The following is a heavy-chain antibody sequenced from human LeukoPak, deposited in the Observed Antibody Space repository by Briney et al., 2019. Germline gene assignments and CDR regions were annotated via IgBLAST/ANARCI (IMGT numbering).Heavy chain of an antibody. CDR1: GFTACSNY. CDR2: IYSGGST. CDR3: ARLAYCGGDCYKNGWFDP. J-gene: IGHJ5*02. Sequence: GGSLRLSCAASGFTACSNYMSWVRQAPGKGLEWGSVIYSGGSTYYADSVKGRFTISRDNSKNTLYLQMNSLRAEDTAVYYCARLAYCGGDCYKNGWFDPRGQGTLGTVSA. V-gene: IGHV3-66*04. D-gene: IGHD2-21*02.